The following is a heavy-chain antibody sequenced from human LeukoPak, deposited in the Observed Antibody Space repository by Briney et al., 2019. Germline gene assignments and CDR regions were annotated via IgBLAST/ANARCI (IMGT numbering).Heavy chain of an antibody. CDR3: AKEGAVAGYFDY. D-gene: IGHD6-19*01. J-gene: IGHJ4*02. CDR2: ISGSGGST. Sequence: ETGGSLRLSCAASGFTFSSYAMSWVRQAPGKGLEWGSAISGSGGSTYYADSVKGRFTISRDNSKNTLYLQMNSLRAEDTAVYYCAKEGAVAGYFDYWAREPWSPSPQ. CDR1: GFTFSSYA. V-gene: IGHV3-23*01.